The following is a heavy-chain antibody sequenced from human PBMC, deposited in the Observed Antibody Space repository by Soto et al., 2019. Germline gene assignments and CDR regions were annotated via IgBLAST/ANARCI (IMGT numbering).Heavy chain of an antibody. CDR1: GGSISSGGYY. Sequence: QVQLQESGPGLVKPSQTLSLTCTVSGGSISSGGYYWSWIRQHPGKGLEWIGYIYYSGSTYYNPSLKSRVTISVDTSKNQFSLKLSSVTAAVTAVYYCARDRVGYCSSTSCYHRDYYYGMDVWGQGTTVTVSS. J-gene: IGHJ6*02. V-gene: IGHV4-31*03. CDR3: ARDRVGYCSSTSCYHRDYYYGMDV. CDR2: IYYSGST. D-gene: IGHD2-2*01.